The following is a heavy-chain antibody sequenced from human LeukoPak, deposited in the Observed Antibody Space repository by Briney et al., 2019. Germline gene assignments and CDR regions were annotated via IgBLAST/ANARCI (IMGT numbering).Heavy chain of an antibody. Sequence: PSETLSLTCTVSGGSISSGGYYWSWIRQHPGKGLEWIGYIYYSGSTYYNPSLKSRVTISVDTSKNQFSLKLSSVTAADTAVYYCAREGRGGGYSYVDYWGQGTLVTVS. CDR1: GGSISSGGYY. V-gene: IGHV4-31*03. CDR2: IYYSGST. D-gene: IGHD5-18*01. J-gene: IGHJ4*02. CDR3: AREGRGGGYSYVDY.